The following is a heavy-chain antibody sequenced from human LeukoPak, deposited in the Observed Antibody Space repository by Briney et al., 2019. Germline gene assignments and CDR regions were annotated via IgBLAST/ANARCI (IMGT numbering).Heavy chain of an antibody. Sequence: GGSLRLSCAASGFTFSSYAMSWVRQAPGKGLEWVSAISGSGGSTYYTDSVKGRFTISRDNSKNTLYLQMNSLRAEDTAVYYCGKDLRGHDFWSGYCRVYWGQGTLVTVSS. CDR1: GFTFSSYA. V-gene: IGHV3-23*01. CDR2: ISGSGGST. J-gene: IGHJ4*02. D-gene: IGHD3-3*01. CDR3: GKDLRGHDFWSGYCRVY.